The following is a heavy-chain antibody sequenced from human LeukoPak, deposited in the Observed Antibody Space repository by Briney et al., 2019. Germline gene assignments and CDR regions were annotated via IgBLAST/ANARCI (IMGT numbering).Heavy chain of an antibody. CDR3: ARDSWRGYYDSSGSLGNDY. Sequence: PGGSLRLSCAATGFTFGRYEMNWVRQAPGKGLEWLSFITYSGSTVYYADSVKGRFTISRDNAKNSLYLQMNSLRAEDTAVYYCARDSWRGYYDSSGSLGNDYWGQGTLVTVSS. J-gene: IGHJ4*02. D-gene: IGHD3-22*01. CDR2: ITYSGSTV. V-gene: IGHV3-48*03. CDR1: GFTFGRYE.